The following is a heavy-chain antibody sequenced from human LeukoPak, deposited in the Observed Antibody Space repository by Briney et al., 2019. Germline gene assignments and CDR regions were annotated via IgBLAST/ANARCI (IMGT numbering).Heavy chain of an antibody. J-gene: IGHJ4*02. CDR3: GRPHDSGSYYVFDH. D-gene: IGHD1-26*01. CDR1: GYSLTSYW. V-gene: IGHV5-51*01. CDR2: TYPADADT. Sequence: GEPLKTSCKGSGYSLTSYWFAWVRKMPGKGLNGWGITYPADADTRYSPSFKGQVTMPVEKPISTPYLQWAGLEASDTAMNYCGRPHDSGSYYVFDHWVQGSLVADCS.